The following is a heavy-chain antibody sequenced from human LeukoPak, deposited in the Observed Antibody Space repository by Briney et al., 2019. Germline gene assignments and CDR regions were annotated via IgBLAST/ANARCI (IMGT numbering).Heavy chain of an antibody. V-gene: IGHV4-59*01. Sequence: SETLSLTCTVSGDSISYFYWGWIRQPPGKGLEWIGYIFYSGSTNYNPSLKSRVTISVDTSKNQFSLKLSSVTAADTAVYYCARAGYGDYEDYWGQGTLVTVSS. D-gene: IGHD4-17*01. CDR3: ARAGYGDYEDY. CDR1: GDSISYFY. J-gene: IGHJ4*02. CDR2: IFYSGST.